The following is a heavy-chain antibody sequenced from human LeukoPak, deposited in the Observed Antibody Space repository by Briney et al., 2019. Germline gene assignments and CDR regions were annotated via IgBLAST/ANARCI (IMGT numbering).Heavy chain of an antibody. V-gene: IGHV4-59*13. CDR1: GGSMSDYY. CDR3: ARGGGMGIGMITDY. J-gene: IGHJ4*02. D-gene: IGHD3-16*01. CDR2: INFRGNT. Sequence: SETLFLSCSVSGGSMSDYYWTWIRKPPGKVLEWIGYINFRGNTTYNPHLKSRGTLSEDRSRTELSVKLGSGSTAQTAVYCCARGGGMGIGMITDYWGEGILVSVSS.